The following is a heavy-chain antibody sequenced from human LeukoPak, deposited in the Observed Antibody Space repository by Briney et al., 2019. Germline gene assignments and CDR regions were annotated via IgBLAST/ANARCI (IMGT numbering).Heavy chain of an antibody. D-gene: IGHD6-19*01. V-gene: IGHV4-34*01. J-gene: IGHJ4*02. Sequence: SETLSLTCAVYGGSFSGYYWSWIRQPPGKGLEWIGSIYYSGSTYYNPSLKSRVTISVDTSKNQFSLKLSSVTAADTAVYYCALLSSGWYRVYWGQGTLVTVSS. CDR1: GGSFSGYY. CDR3: ALLSSGWYRVY. CDR2: IYYSGST.